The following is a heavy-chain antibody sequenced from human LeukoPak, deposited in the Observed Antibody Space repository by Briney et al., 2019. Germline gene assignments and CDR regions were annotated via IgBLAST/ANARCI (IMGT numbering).Heavy chain of an antibody. CDR3: AREIKQQLVRSIDY. D-gene: IGHD6-13*01. J-gene: IGHJ4*02. Sequence: SETLSLTCAVYGGSFSGYYWSWIRQPPGKGLEWIGEINHSGSTNYNPSLKSRVTISVDTSKNQFSLKLSSVTAADTAVYYCAREIKQQLVRSIDYWGQGTLVTVSS. V-gene: IGHV4-34*01. CDR2: INHSGST. CDR1: GGSFSGYY.